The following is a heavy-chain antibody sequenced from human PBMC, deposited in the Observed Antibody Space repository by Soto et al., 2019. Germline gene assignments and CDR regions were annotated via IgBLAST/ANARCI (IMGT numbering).Heavy chain of an antibody. D-gene: IGHD3-3*01. J-gene: IGHJ3*02. CDR2: ISAYNGNT. CDR3: ANYDFWSGSDAFDI. Sequence: GASVKVSCKASGCTFTSFGISWVRQAPGQGLEWMGWISAYNGNTNYAQKLQGRVTMTTDTSTSTAYMELRSLRSDDTAVYYCANYDFWSGSDAFDIWGQGTMVTVSS. CDR1: GCTFTSFG. V-gene: IGHV1-18*04.